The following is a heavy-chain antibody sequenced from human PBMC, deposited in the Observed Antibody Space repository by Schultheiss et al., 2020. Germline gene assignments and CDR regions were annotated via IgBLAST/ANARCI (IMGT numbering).Heavy chain of an antibody. J-gene: IGHJ4*02. CDR3: AHSSGTVTTNYCDY. CDR2: IYWDDDN. V-gene: IGHV2-5*08. CDR1: GFSLSTSGMC. Sequence: SGPTLVKPTQTLSLTCTFSGFSLSTSGMCVSWIRQPPGKALEWLALIYWDDDNRYSPSLKSRLIITKDTSKNQVVLRMMNMDPMDTATYYCAHSSGTVTTNYCDYWGQGTPVTVSS. D-gene: IGHD3-10*01.